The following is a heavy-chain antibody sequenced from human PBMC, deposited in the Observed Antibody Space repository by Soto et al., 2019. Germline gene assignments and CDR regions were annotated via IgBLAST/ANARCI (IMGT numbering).Heavy chain of an antibody. V-gene: IGHV1-18*01. CDR2: ISAYNGNT. Sequence: QGQLVQAGAEVKKPGSSVKVYCKASGYTFTSYAIRWVRHAPGQGLEWMGWISAYNGNTNYAQKLQVRVTMTTDTATSTSYMELSSLRSDDTAVYYCARDAPQEDYWGQVTLVTVSS. J-gene: IGHJ4*02. CDR3: ARDAPQEDY. CDR1: GYTFTSYA.